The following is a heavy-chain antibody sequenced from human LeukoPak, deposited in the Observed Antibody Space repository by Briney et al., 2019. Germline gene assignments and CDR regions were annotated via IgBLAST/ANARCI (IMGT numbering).Heavy chain of an antibody. CDR2: IHHSGST. V-gene: IGHV4-30-2*01. CDR1: GVSISSDGYS. CDR3: ARGIQLCSRGMDV. D-gene: IGHD5-18*01. Sequence: SETLSLTCAVSGVSISSDGYSWNWIRQPPGKGLEWIGYIHHSGSTYYNPSLKSRVTISVDTSKNQFSLKLSSVTAADTAVYYCARGIQLCSRGMDVWGQGTTVTVSS. J-gene: IGHJ6*02.